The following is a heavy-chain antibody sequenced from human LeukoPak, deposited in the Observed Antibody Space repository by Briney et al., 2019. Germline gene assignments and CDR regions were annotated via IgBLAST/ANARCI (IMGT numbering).Heavy chain of an antibody. V-gene: IGHV3-20*04. J-gene: IGHJ4*02. D-gene: IGHD3-22*01. CDR2: ISWNGGST. Sequence: GGSLRLSCAASAFTFDDYGMSWGRQAPGKGLEWVSGISWNGGSTAYADSVKGRLTISRHNAKSSLYLQMNSLRAEDTALYYCARSYDTSGYYYVGAGYWGQGTLVTVSS. CDR1: AFTFDDYG. CDR3: ARSYDTSGYYYVGAGY.